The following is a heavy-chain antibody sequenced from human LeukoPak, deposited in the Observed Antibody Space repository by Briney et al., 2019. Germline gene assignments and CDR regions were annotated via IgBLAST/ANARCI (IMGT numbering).Heavy chain of an antibody. CDR1: GGTFSSYA. V-gene: IGHV1-69*05. Sequence: SVKVSCXAPGGTFSSYAISWVRQAPGQGLEWMGGIIPIFGTANYAQKFQGRVTITTDESTSTAYMELSSLRSEDTAVYYCARGETYDFWSGYYYNFDYWGQGTLVTVSS. J-gene: IGHJ4*02. D-gene: IGHD3-3*01. CDR2: IIPIFGTA. CDR3: ARGETYDFWSGYYYNFDY.